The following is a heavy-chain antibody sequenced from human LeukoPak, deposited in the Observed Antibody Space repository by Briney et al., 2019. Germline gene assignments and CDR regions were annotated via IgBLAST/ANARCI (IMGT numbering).Heavy chain of an antibody. J-gene: IGHJ6*03. CDR2: IYSGGST. CDR3: AKDRQEYSSSSLYYYYMDV. V-gene: IGHV3-53*05. CDR1: GLTVSSNY. D-gene: IGHD6-6*01. Sequence: GGSLRLSCAASGLTVSSNYMSWVRQAPGKGLQWVSVIYSGGSTYYADSVKGRFTISRDSSKNTLYLQMSGLRAEDTAVYYCAKDRQEYSSSSLYYYYMDVWGKGTTVTVSS.